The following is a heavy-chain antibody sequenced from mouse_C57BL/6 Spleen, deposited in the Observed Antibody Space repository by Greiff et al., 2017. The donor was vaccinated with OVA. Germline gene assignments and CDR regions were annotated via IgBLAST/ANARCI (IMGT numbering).Heavy chain of an antibody. J-gene: IGHJ4*01. D-gene: IGHD2-4*01. V-gene: IGHV2-6*03. Sequence: VMLVESGPGLVAPSQSLSITCTVSGFSLTSYGVHWVRQPPGKGLEWLVVIWSDGSTTYNSALKSRLSISKDNSKSQVFLQMNSLQTDDTAMYYCARGGVYYDYDEDYAMDYWGQGTSVTVSS. CDR3: ARGGVYYDYDEDYAMDY. CDR2: IWSDGST. CDR1: GFSLTSYG.